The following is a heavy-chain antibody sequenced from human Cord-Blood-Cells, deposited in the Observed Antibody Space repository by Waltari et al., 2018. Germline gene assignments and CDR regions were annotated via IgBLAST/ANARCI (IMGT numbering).Heavy chain of an antibody. Sequence: QVQLQQWGAGLLKPSGTLSPTCAVHGGSFSGYYWSWIRLPPGKGLEWIGEINHSGSTNYNPSLKSRVTISVDTSKNQFSLKLSSVTAADTAVYYCARELGSSSVRYYYYMDVWGKGTTVTVSS. D-gene: IGHD6-6*01. CDR3: ARELGSSSVRYYYYMDV. CDR1: GGSFSGYY. V-gene: IGHV4-34*01. CDR2: INHSGST. J-gene: IGHJ6*03.